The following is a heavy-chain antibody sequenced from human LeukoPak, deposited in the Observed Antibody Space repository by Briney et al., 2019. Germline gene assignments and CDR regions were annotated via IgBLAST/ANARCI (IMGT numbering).Heavy chain of an antibody. Sequence: GASVKVSCKASGYTLISYGISWVRQAPGQGLEWMGWISAYNGNTKYAQKLQGRVTMTTDTSTSTAYMELGSLRSDATAVYYCARRGGWLSSLDYWGQGTLVTVSS. CDR1: GYTLISYG. CDR2: ISAYNGNT. D-gene: IGHD6-19*01. V-gene: IGHV1-18*01. J-gene: IGHJ4*02. CDR3: ARRGGWLSSLDY.